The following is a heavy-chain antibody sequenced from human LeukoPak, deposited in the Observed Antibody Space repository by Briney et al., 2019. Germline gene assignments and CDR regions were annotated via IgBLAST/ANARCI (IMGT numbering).Heavy chain of an antibody. CDR2: ISGSGGST. Sequence: GGSLRLSCAASGFTFSSYAMSWVRQAPGKGLEWVSAISGSGGSTYYADSVKGRFTISRDNSKNTLYLQMNSLRAEDTAVYYCAKDVSLGSGSYYSSLYYFDYWGQGTLVTVSS. CDR1: GFTFSSYA. V-gene: IGHV3-23*01. CDR3: AKDVSLGSGSYYSSLYYFDY. J-gene: IGHJ4*02. D-gene: IGHD3-10*01.